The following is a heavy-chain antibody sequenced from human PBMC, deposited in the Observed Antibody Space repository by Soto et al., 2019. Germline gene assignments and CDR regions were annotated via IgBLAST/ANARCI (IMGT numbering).Heavy chain of an antibody. Sequence: ASVKVSCKASGYTFTSYDIHWVRQATGQGIEWVGWVDPNRGNTDYAQKFQGRVSMTRDTSTSTVYMELSSLTSEDTAVYYCARGRGWRDYWGQGTLVTVSS. CDR1: GYTFTSYD. V-gene: IGHV1-8*01. CDR3: ARGRGWRDY. D-gene: IGHD6-19*01. CDR2: VDPNRGNT. J-gene: IGHJ4*02.